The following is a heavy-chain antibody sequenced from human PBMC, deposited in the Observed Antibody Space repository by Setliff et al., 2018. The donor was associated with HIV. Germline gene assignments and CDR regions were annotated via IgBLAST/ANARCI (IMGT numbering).Heavy chain of an antibody. J-gene: IGHJ4*02. CDR1: GGTFSSYA. CDR3: ASHLRLAATGTFDY. V-gene: IGHV1-69*10. D-gene: IGHD6-13*01. Sequence: GASVKVSCKASGGTFSSYAISWVRQAPGQGLEWMGGILGTPKYAQKFQGRVAITADKSTSTAYMELSNLRSEDTAVYYCASHLRLAATGTFDYWGQGTLVTVSS. CDR2: ILGTP.